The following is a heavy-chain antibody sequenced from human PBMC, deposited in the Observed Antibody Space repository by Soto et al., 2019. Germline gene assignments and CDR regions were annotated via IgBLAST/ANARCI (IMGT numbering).Heavy chain of an antibody. V-gene: IGHV1-69*01. CDR1: GGTFSRHV. J-gene: IGHJ6*02. CDR2: IIPLLDTA. Sequence: QVQLVQSGAEVKKPGSSVKVSCMASGGTFSRHVVSWVRQAPGQGLEWVGGIIPLLDTASYAQKFLDRATITVDAAGITAYVELSSLTSEDTAVYYCARGRMIYLDDYYFYGLDVWGHGTTVSVSS. CDR3: ARGRMIYLDDYYFYGLDV. D-gene: IGHD3-16*01.